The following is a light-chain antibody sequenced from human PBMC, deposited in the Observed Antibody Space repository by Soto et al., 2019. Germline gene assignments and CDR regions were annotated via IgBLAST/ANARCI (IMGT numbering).Light chain of an antibody. J-gene: IGKJ1*01. CDR1: QGISTY. V-gene: IGKV1-39*01. CDR3: RQSYSTTWT. CDR2: AAS. Sequence: IQMTQSPSSLSACVGDRVTITCRASQGISTYLNWYQQKPGKAPKLLIYAASSLQSGVPSRFSGSGSETDFTLTISSLQPEGFATYSCRQSYSTTWTFGQGTKV.